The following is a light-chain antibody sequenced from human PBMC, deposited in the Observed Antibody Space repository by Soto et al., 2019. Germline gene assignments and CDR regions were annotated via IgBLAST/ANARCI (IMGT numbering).Light chain of an antibody. CDR2: ATS. V-gene: IGKV1D-12*01. J-gene: IGKJ4*01. Sequence: DLQMTQSPSSVSASVGDRVTITCRPSQPMTSWLAWYQQKPGKAPKLLIYATSTLQTGVPSRFSGSGFGTDFTLTINSLQPEDFATYYCQQADSFPLSFGGGTKVEIK. CDR3: QQADSFPLS. CDR1: QPMTSW.